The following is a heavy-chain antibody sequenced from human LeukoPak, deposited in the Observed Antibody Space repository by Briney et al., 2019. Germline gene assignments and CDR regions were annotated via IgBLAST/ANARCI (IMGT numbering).Heavy chain of an antibody. D-gene: IGHD5-18*01. CDR1: GFTFSSYA. CDR3: AKGDSYGYGGSSDY. CDR2: IRYDGSNK. Sequence: GGSLRLSCAASGFTFSSYAMSWVRQAPGKGLEWVAFIRYDGSNKYYADSVKGRFTISRDNSKNTLYLQMNSLRAEDTAVYYCAKGDSYGYGGSSDYWGQGTLVTVSS. J-gene: IGHJ4*02. V-gene: IGHV3-30*02.